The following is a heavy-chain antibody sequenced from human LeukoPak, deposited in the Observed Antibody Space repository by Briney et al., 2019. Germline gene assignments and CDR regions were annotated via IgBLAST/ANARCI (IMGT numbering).Heavy chain of an antibody. CDR2: IYPGDFDT. V-gene: IGHV5-51*01. CDR3: ARLTYYYDSSGYPDAFDI. J-gene: IGHJ3*02. Sequence: GESLKISCKGSGYSFTSYWIGWVRQMPGKGLEWMGIIYPGDFDTRYSPSFQGQVTISADKSISTAYLQWSSLKASDTAMYYCARLTYYYDSSGYPDAFDIWGQGTMVTVSS. D-gene: IGHD3-22*01. CDR1: GYSFTSYW.